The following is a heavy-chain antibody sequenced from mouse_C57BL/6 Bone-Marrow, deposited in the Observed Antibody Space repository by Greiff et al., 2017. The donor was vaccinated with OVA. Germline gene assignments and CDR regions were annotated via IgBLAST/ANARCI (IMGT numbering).Heavy chain of an antibody. J-gene: IGHJ2*01. CDR1: GFTFSDYY. CDR2: ISNGGGST. V-gene: IGHV5-12*01. CDR3: ARHMVTTKYYFDY. Sequence: VQLKESGGGLVQPGGSLKLSCAASGFTFSDYYMYWVRQTPEKRLEWVAYISNGGGSTYYPDTVKGRFTISRDNAKNTLYLQMSRLKSEDTAMYYCARHMVTTKYYFDYWGQGTTLTVSS. D-gene: IGHD2-2*01.